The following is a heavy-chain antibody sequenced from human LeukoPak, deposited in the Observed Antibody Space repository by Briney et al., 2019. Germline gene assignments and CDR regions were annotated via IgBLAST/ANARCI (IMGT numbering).Heavy chain of an antibody. CDR3: ARTRSGYYYPIDY. D-gene: IGHD3-22*01. J-gene: IGHJ4*02. CDR1: GGSFSGYY. V-gene: IGHV4-34*01. CDR2: INHSGST. Sequence: SETLSLTCAVYGGSFSGYYWSWIRQPPGKGLEWIGEINHSGSTNYNPSLKSRVTISVDTSKNQFYLKLSSVTAADTAVYYCARTRSGYYYPIDYWGQGTLVTVSS.